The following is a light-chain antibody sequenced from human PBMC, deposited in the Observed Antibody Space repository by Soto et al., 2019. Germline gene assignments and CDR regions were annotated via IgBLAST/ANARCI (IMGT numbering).Light chain of an antibody. CDR1: QAIRND. V-gene: IGKV1-17*01. J-gene: IGKJ1*01. CDR2: AAY. CDR3: LQHNSYPRT. Sequence: IQMTQSPSSLSASVGDRVTITCRASQAIRNDVGWYQHKPGQAPKRLIYAAYNLQSGVPSRFSGSGSGTEFTLTISSLQPEDFATYYCLQHNSYPRTFGRGTKVGIK.